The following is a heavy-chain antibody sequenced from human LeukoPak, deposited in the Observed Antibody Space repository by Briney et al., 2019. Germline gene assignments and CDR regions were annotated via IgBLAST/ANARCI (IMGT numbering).Heavy chain of an antibody. CDR2: IYYSGST. V-gene: IGHV4-39*07. CDR3: AREEHNQWELLGMIDAFDI. D-gene: IGHD1-26*01. Sequence: SETLSLTCTVSGGSISSSSYYWGWIRQPPGKGLEWIGSIYYSGSTNYNPSLKSRVTISVDTSKNQFFLKLSSVTAADTAVYYCAREEHNQWELLGMIDAFDIWGQGTMVTVSS. J-gene: IGHJ3*02. CDR1: GGSISSSSYY.